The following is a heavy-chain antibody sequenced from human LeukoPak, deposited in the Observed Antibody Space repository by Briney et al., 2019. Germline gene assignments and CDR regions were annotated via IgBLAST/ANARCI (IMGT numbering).Heavy chain of an antibody. CDR3: ARAFEVYYYDSSGAGFDY. J-gene: IGHJ4*02. D-gene: IGHD3-22*01. V-gene: IGHV3-21*01. CDR2: ISSSSNYI. CDR1: GFTFSSYS. Sequence: GRSLRLSCAASGFTFSSYSMNWVRQAPGTGLEWVSSISSSSNYIYYADSVKGRFTISRDNAKNSLYLQMNSLRAEDTAVYYCARAFEVYYYDSSGAGFDYWGQGTLVTVSS.